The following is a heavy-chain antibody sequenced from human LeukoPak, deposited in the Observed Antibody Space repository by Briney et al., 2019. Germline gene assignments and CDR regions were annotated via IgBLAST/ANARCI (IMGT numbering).Heavy chain of an antibody. D-gene: IGHD3-3*01. CDR2: INHSGST. V-gene: IGHV4-34*01. Sequence: MPSETLSLTCAVYGGSFSGYYWSWIRQPPGKGLEWIGEINHSGSTNYNPSLKSRVTISVDTSKNQFSLKLSSVTAADTAVYYCARRPVLRFLGSDAFDIWGQGTMVTVSS. CDR1: GGSFSGYY. J-gene: IGHJ3*02. CDR3: ARRPVLRFLGSDAFDI.